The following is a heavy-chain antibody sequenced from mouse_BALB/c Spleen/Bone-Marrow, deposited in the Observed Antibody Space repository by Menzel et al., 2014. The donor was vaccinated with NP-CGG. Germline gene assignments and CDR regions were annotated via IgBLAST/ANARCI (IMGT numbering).Heavy chain of an antibody. J-gene: IGHJ2*01. Sequence: EVKLVESGGGLVEPGGSLKLSCAASGFTFSSYGMSWVRQTPEKRLEWVATISGGGSYTYYPDSVKGRFTISRDNAKNNLYLQMSSLRSEDTALYYCARQYGSSYFDYWGQGTTLTVSS. CDR1: GFTFSSYG. CDR2: ISGGGSYT. CDR3: ARQYGSSYFDY. V-gene: IGHV5-9-2*01. D-gene: IGHD1-1*01.